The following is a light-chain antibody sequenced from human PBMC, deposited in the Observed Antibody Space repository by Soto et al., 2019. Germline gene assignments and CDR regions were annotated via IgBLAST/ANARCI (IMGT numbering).Light chain of an antibody. J-gene: IGKJ5*01. CDR3: HQYGYSPPVT. V-gene: IGKV3-11*01. CDR2: DVS. Sequence: EIVLTQSPATLSLSPGERATLSCRASQSVSNYLAWYQQKPGQAPRLLIYDVSNRATGIPARFSGSGSGTDFTLTISSLEPEDFAMYYCHQYGYSPPVTFGQGTRLEIK. CDR1: QSVSNY.